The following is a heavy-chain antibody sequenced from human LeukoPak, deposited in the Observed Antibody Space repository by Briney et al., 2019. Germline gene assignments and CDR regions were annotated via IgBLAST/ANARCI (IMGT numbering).Heavy chain of an antibody. V-gene: IGHV1-2*02. CDR2: INPNSGGT. J-gene: IGHJ3*02. D-gene: IGHD1-26*01. CDR3: ARDRGSYFSDAFDI. Sequence: ASVKVSCKASGYTFTGYYMHWVRQAPGQGLEWMGWINPNSGGTNYAQKFQGRVTMTRDTSISTAYMELSRLRSDDTAVYYCARDRGSYFSDAFDIWGQGIMVTVSS. CDR1: GYTFTGYY.